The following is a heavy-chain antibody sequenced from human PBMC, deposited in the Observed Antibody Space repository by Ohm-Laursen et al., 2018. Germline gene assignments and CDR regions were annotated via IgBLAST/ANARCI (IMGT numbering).Heavy chain of an antibody. J-gene: IGHJ4*02. Sequence: SLRLSCAASGFTFSNYGIHWVRQAPGKGLEWVALISYDGSNKYYADSVKGRFTISRDNSKNTLYLQMNSLTTDDTAVYYCAKSGGRYSIDYWGQGTLVTVSS. CDR2: ISYDGSNK. CDR3: AKSGGRYSIDY. D-gene: IGHD3-10*01. CDR1: GFTFSNYG. V-gene: IGHV3-30*18.